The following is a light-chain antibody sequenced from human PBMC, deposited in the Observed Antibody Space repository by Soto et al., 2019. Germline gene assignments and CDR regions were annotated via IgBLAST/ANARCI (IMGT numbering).Light chain of an antibody. CDR2: SAS. CDR3: QQGYGTPFT. V-gene: IGKV1-39*01. Sequence: DIQMTQSPFSLSASVGDRVTITCRASRSINIFLNWYQQKPGGAPKLLIYSASTLQTGVPSRFTGSGSGTDFTLSISSLQPEDTATYYCQQGYGTPFTFGQGRLLENK. CDR1: RSINIF. J-gene: IGKJ5*01.